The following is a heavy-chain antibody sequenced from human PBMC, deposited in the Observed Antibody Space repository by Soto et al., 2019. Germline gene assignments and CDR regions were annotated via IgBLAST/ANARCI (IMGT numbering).Heavy chain of an antibody. CDR2: FDPEDGET. Sequence: ASVKVSCTVSGYTLTELSMHWVRQAPGKGLEWMGGFDPEDGETIYAQKFQGRVTMTEDTSTDTAYMELSSLRSEDTAVYYCATQSPALYSYGSNNYYYYMDVWGKGTTVTVSS. CDR3: ATQSPALYSYGSNNYYYYMDV. J-gene: IGHJ6*03. V-gene: IGHV1-24*01. D-gene: IGHD5-18*01. CDR1: GYTLTELS.